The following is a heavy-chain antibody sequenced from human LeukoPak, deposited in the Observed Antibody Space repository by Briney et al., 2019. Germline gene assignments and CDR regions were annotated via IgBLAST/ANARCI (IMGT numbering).Heavy chain of an antibody. J-gene: IGHJ4*02. CDR1: GFTFSSYS. D-gene: IGHD6-13*01. CDR3: SKGGSSWSRWDY. Sequence: GGSLRLSCAASGFTFSSYSMNWVRQAPGKGLEWVSVLYGGGSTYYIDSVKGRFTISRDNSKNTLYLQMNSPRAEDTAVYFCSKGGSSWSRWDYWGQGTLVTVSS. CDR2: LYGGGST. V-gene: IGHV3-53*01.